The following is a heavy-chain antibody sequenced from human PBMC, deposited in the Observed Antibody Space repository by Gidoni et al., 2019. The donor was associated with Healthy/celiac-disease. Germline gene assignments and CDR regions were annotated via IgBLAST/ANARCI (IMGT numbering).Heavy chain of an antibody. D-gene: IGHD4-17*01. CDR2: IIPILGIA. Sequence: QVQLVQSGAEVKKPGSSVKVSCTASGGTFSSYTISWVRQAPGQGLEWMGRIIPILGIANYAQKFQGRVTITADKSTSTAYMELSSLRSEDTAVYYCAREHYGDYEYGMDVWGQGTTVTVSS. V-gene: IGHV1-69*02. J-gene: IGHJ6*02. CDR1: GGTFSSYT. CDR3: AREHYGDYEYGMDV.